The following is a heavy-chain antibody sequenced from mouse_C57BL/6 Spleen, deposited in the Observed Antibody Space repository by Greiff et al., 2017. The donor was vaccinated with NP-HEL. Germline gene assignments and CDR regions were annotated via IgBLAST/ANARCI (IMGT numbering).Heavy chain of an antibody. CDR2: INPSNGGT. V-gene: IGHV1-53*01. J-gene: IGHJ4*01. CDR3: ARMTWDYGKEDYYAMDY. D-gene: IGHD2-1*01. Sequence: VKLQQPGTELVKPGASVKLSCKASGYTFTSYWMHWVKQRPGQGLEWIGNINPSNGGTNYNEKFKSKATLTVDKSSSTAYMQLSSLTSEDSAVYYCARMTWDYGKEDYYAMDYWGQGTSVTVSS. CDR1: GYTFTSYW.